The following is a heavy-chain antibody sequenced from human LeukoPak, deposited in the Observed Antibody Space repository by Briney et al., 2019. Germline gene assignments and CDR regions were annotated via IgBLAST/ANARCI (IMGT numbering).Heavy chain of an antibody. D-gene: IGHD5-12*01. V-gene: IGHV1-2*02. CDR2: INPNSGDT. CDR3: ARVAATIAD. Sequence: ASVTVSCKASGYTFTGYYMHWVRQAPGQGLEWMGWINPNSGDTNYAQKFQGRVTMTRDTSISTAYMELSRLRSDDTAVYYCARVAATIADWGQGTLVTVSS. CDR1: GYTFTGYY. J-gene: IGHJ4*02.